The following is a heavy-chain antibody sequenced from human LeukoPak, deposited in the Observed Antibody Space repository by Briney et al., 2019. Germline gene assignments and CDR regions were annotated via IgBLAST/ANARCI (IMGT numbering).Heavy chain of an antibody. CDR3: ARWSYPITGHFDY. J-gene: IGHJ4*02. V-gene: IGHV3-48*01. Sequence: QPGGSLRLSCAASGFTFSSYSMNWVRQAPGKGLEWVSYISSSSSTIYYADSVKGRFTISRDNAKNSLYLQMNSLRAEDTAVYYCARWSYPITGHFDYWGQGTLVTVSS. D-gene: IGHD1-26*01. CDR1: GFTFSSYS. CDR2: ISSSSSTI.